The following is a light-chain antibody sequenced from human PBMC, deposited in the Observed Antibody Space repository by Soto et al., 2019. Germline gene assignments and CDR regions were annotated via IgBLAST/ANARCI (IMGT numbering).Light chain of an antibody. CDR2: GAS. CDR3: QQYGSSTLT. J-gene: IGKJ4*01. CDR1: QSVSSTY. Sequence: IVLTQFPGSRSWSPGERASVSWGASQSVSSTYIAWYQQKHCQAPRLVIYGASSRATGIPDRFSGRGSGTDVTLTIIRLQTEDCAVYYCQQYGSSTLTFGGGTKVDIK. V-gene: IGKV3-20*01.